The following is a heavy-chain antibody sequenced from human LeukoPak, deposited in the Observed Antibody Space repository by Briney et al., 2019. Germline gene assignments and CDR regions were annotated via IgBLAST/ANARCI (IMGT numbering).Heavy chain of an antibody. CDR3: ARGSSGYYSPGWDI. V-gene: IGHV3-48*01. Sequence: SGGSLRLSCAASGFTFSNYEMNWVRQAPGKGLEWVSYISSSSSTIYYADSVKGRFTISRDNAKNSLYLQMNSLRAEDTAVYYCARGSSGYYSPGWDIWGQGTMVTVSS. D-gene: IGHD3-22*01. CDR2: ISSSSSTI. CDR1: GFTFSNYE. J-gene: IGHJ3*02.